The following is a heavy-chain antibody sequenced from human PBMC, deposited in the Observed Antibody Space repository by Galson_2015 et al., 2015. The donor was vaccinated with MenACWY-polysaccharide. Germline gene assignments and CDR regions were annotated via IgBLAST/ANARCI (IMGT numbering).Heavy chain of an antibody. CDR1: GYTFTSYD. Sequence: SVKVSCKASGYTFTSYDINWVRQATGQGLEWMGWMNPNSGNTGYAQKFQGRVTMTRNTSMSTAYMELSSLRSEDTAVYYCARGLGLVFAGAFDYWGQGTLVTVSS. D-gene: IGHD2-21*01. J-gene: IGHJ4*02. CDR3: ARGLGLVFAGAFDY. CDR2: MNPNSGNT. V-gene: IGHV1-8*01.